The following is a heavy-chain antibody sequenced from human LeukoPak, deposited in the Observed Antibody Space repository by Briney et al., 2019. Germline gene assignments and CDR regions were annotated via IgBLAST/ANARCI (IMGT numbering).Heavy chain of an antibody. Sequence: PSETLSLTCTVSSGSIQNYYWSWIRQPPGKGLEWIGYICYNGSTKYIPSLKSRVTISVDTSKNQFSLELSSVTAADTAVYYCARGAGATDYGGQGTLVTVSS. D-gene: IGHD1-26*01. CDR3: ARGAGATDY. V-gene: IGHV4-59*01. J-gene: IGHJ4*02. CDR1: SGSIQNYY. CDR2: ICYNGST.